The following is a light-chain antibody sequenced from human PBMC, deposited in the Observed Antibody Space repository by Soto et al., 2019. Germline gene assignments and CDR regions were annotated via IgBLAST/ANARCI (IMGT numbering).Light chain of an antibody. CDR2: GAT. CDR1: QTVVGSY. V-gene: IGKV3-20*01. CDR3: HQHGLVPPHT. J-gene: IGKJ4*01. Sequence: EIVVTQSPGTLSLFPGETATLSCRASQTVVGSYLAWHQVRLGLAPRLLIFGATTRANGTPDRFNGSGSRTDFTLAITRLEPEDFALYYSHQHGLVPPHTFSGGTRVE.